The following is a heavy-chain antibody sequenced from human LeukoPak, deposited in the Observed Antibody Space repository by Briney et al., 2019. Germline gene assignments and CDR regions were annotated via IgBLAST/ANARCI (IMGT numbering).Heavy chain of an antibody. J-gene: IGHJ6*02. CDR3: VSGIGYYYYYGMDV. CDR1: GFTFSSYW. D-gene: IGHD1-14*01. Sequence: GGSLRLSCAASGFTFSSYWMHWVRQAPGKGLVWVSRINSDGSSTNYADSVKGRFTISRDNAKNSLYLQMNSLRAEDTAVYYCVSGIGYYYYYGMDVWGQGTTVTVSS. CDR2: INSDGSST. V-gene: IGHV3-74*01.